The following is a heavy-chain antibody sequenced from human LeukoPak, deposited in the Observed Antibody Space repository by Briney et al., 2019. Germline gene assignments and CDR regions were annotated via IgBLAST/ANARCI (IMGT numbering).Heavy chain of an antibody. CDR3: TRQVEYSSSSGGDY. D-gene: IGHD6-6*01. J-gene: IGHJ4*02. CDR2: INPNSGGT. Sequence: ASVKVSCKASGYTFTGYYMHWVRQAPGQGLEWMGWINPNSGGTNYAQKFLGRVTMTRDTSITTAYMELSRLRSDDTAVYYCTRQVEYSSSSGGDYWGQGTLVTVPS. CDR1: GYTFTGYY. V-gene: IGHV1-2*02.